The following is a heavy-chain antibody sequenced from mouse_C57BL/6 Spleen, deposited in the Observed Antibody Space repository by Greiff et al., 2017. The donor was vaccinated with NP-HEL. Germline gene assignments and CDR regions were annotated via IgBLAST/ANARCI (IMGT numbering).Heavy chain of an antibody. CDR2: INPGSGGT. Sequence: VKLQESGAELVRPGTSVKVSCKASGYAFTNYLIEWVKQRPGQGLEWIGVINPGSGGTNYNEKFKGKATLTADKSSSTAYMQLSSLTSEDAAVYGCAREDYYGRRYFDYWGQGTTLTVSS. CDR3: AREDYYGRRYFDY. V-gene: IGHV1-54*01. J-gene: IGHJ2*01. D-gene: IGHD1-1*01. CDR1: GYAFTNYL.